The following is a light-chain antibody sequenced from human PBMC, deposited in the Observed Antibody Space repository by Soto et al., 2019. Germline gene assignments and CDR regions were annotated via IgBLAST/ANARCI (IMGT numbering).Light chain of an antibody. CDR2: DAS. Sequence: EIVLTQSPATLSLSPGERATLSCRASQTISIYLAWYQQKPGQAPRLLIYDASNRATGIPARFSGSGSGTDFTLTISSLEPEDFAVYYCQQRSNWITFGQGTGLEMK. J-gene: IGKJ5*01. CDR1: QTISIY. V-gene: IGKV3-11*01. CDR3: QQRSNWIT.